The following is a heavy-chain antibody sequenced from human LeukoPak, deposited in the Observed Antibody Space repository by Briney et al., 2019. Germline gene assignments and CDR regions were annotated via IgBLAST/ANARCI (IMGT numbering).Heavy chain of an antibody. D-gene: IGHD3-22*01. CDR3: ARGRQDVTMIVVVMTAVSYYLDV. J-gene: IGHJ6*03. V-gene: IGHV4-39*07. CDR1: GGSISSPNSY. Sequence: SETLSLTCTVSGGSISSPNSYWGWIRQTPEKGLEWIGEMNPSGSTNYNPSLKSRVTISVDTSKNQFSLELSSVTAADTAVYYCARGRQDVTMIVVVMTAVSYYLDVWGKGTTVTVS. CDR2: MNPSGST.